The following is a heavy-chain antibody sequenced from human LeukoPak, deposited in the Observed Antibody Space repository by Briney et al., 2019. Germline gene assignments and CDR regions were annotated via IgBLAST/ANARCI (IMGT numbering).Heavy chain of an antibody. J-gene: IGHJ4*02. CDR3: ARDRRSTTVVTNFDY. CDR2: IIPILGIA. V-gene: IGHV1-69*04. CDR1: GGTFISYA. D-gene: IGHD4-17*01. Sequence: SVKVSCKASGGTFISYAISWVRQAPGQGLEWMGRIIPILGIANYAQKFQGRVTITADKSTSTAYMELSSLRSEDTAVYYCARDRRSTTVVTNFDYWGQGTLVTVSS.